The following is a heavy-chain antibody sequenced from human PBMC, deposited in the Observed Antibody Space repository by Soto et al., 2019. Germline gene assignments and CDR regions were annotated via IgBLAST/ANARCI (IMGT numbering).Heavy chain of an antibody. V-gene: IGHV1-18*01. CDR3: ARDAPMARLEY. Sequence: ASVKVSCKASGYTFTSYGISWVRQAPGQGLEWMGWISAYNGNTHYAQRIQGRVTMTTDTSTGTAYMEVRSLRSDDTAVYYCARDAPMARLEYWGQGTLVTVSS. J-gene: IGHJ4*02. CDR2: ISAYNGNT. CDR1: GYTFTSYG. D-gene: IGHD3-10*01.